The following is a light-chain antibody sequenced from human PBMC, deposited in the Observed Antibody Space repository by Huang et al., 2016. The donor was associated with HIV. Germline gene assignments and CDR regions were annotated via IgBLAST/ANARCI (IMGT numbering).Light chain of an antibody. CDR2: LGS. Sequence: DIVMTQSPLSLPVTPGEPASISCRSSQSLLHSNGYNYMDWYLQKPGQPPQVLIFLGSNRASGVPDRFSGSGSGTDFTLKISRVEAEDVGVYYCMQALQTPPYTFGQGTKLEIK. CDR3: MQALQTPPYT. CDR1: QSLLHSNGYNY. V-gene: IGKV2-28*01. J-gene: IGKJ2*01.